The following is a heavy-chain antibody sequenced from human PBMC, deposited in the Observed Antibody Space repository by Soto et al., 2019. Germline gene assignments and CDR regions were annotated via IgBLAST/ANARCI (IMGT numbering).Heavy chain of an antibody. J-gene: IGHJ4*02. V-gene: IGHV4-31*03. D-gene: IGHD3-9*01. Sequence: SETLSLTCTVSGCSISSGCYYWSWIRQHPGKGLEWIGYIYYSGSTYYNPSLKSRVTISVDTSKNQFSLKLSSVTAADTAVYYCAATGYYDILTGYYSPYVFDYWGQGTLVTVSS. CDR3: AATGYYDILTGYYSPYVFDY. CDR2: IYYSGST. CDR1: GCSISSGCYY.